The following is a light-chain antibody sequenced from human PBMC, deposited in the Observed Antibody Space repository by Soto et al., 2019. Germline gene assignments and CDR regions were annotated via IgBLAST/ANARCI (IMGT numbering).Light chain of an antibody. CDR2: DAS. V-gene: IGKV3-11*01. J-gene: IGKJ5*01. Sequence: EIVLTQSPATLSLSPGERATLSCRASQSVSSYLAWYQQKPGQAPRLLIYDASNRATGIPARFSGSGSGTDFTLTISSLEPEDFGVFYCQQCNSWPPITFGQGTRLEIK. CDR3: QQCNSWPPIT. CDR1: QSVSSY.